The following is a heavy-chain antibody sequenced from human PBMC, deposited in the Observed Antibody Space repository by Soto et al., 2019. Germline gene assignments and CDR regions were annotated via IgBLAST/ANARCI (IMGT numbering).Heavy chain of an antibody. V-gene: IGHV3-23*01. CDR2: ISSSGEYT. J-gene: IGHJ1*01. Sequence: LGGSLRLSCAVSRFSLNRNGISCALLFLRKEMEWVSAISSSGEYTFYADSVKGRFTISRDTSKNTLYLQMNSLRVEDTAIYYCAKVLRERPTAAKYFQYLREGTLVTVSS. CDR3: AKVLRERPTAAKYFQY. CDR1: RFSLNRNG.